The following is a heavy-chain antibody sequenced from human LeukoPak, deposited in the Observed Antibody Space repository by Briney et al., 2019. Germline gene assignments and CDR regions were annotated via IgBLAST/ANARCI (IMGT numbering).Heavy chain of an antibody. D-gene: IGHD5-12*01. Sequence: PSETLSLTCTVSGGSISSYYWSWIRQPPGKGLEWIGYIYYSGSTNYNPSLKSRVTISVDTSKNQFSLKLSSVTAADTAVYYCASLAPGYSGYDQTPYFDYWGQGTLVTVSS. J-gene: IGHJ4*02. CDR2: IYYSGST. CDR3: ASLAPGYSGYDQTPYFDY. CDR1: GGSISSYY. V-gene: IGHV4-59*01.